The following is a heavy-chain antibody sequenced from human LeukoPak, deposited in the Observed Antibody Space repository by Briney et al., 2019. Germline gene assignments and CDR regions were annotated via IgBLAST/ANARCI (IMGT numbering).Heavy chain of an antibody. D-gene: IGHD1-26*01. J-gene: IGHJ4*02. CDR1: GGSIKSNNW. CDR2: IYHSGST. V-gene: IGHV4-4*02. CDR3: ASVRRSGSYLSSGRTFDY. Sequence: PSETLSLTCAVSGGSIKSNNWWSWVRQPPGKGLEWIGEIYHSGSTNYNPSLESRVTVSVDKSKNQFSLDLSSVTAADTAVYYCASVRRSGSYLSSGRTFDYWGQGTLVTVSS.